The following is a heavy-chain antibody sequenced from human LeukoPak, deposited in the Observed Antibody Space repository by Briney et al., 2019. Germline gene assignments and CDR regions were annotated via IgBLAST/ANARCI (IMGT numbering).Heavy chain of an antibody. CDR2: ISAYNGNT. CDR1: GYTFTSYG. V-gene: IGHV1-18*04. CDR3: ARGVVYGSGMVPFDY. J-gene: IGHJ4*02. Sequence: ASVKVSRKASGYTFTSYGISWVRQAPGQGLEWMGWISAYNGNTNYAQKLQGRVTMTTDTSTSTAYMELRSLRSDDTAVYYCARGVVYGSGMVPFDYWGQGTLVTVSS. D-gene: IGHD3-10*01.